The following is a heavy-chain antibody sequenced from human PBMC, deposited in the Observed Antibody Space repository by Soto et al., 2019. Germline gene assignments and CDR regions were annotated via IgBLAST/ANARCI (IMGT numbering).Heavy chain of an antibody. V-gene: IGHV4-39*01. CDR2: IYYSGST. D-gene: IGHD6-19*01. Sequence: SETLSLTCTVSGGSISSSSYYWGWIRQPPGKGLEWIGSIYYSGSTYYNPSLKSRVTISVDTSKNQFSLKLSSVTAADTAVYYCARNIAVAGPYGMDVWGQGTTVTVSS. J-gene: IGHJ6*02. CDR1: GGSISSSSYY. CDR3: ARNIAVAGPYGMDV.